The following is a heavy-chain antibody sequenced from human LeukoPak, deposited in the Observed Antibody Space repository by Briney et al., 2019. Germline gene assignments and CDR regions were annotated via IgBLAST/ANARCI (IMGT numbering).Heavy chain of an antibody. Sequence: ASVKVSCKASVHSLSELFTHWVRQAPGKGLEWMGGFDPEDGEIIYAQKFQGRVTMTEDTSTGTAYMELRGLRPDDTAVYYCARDDGRNSRQVGGYWGQGTLVTVSS. V-gene: IGHV1-24*01. CDR1: VHSLSELF. CDR2: FDPEDGEI. J-gene: IGHJ4*02. CDR3: ARDDGRNSRQVGGY. D-gene: IGHD2-8*01.